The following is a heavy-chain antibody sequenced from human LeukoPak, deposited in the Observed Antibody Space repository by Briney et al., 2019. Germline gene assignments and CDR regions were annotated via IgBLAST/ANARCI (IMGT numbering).Heavy chain of an antibody. CDR2: IYYSGST. V-gene: IGHV4-31*03. CDR1: GGSISSGGYY. J-gene: IGHJ3*02. Sequence: SETLSLTCTVSGGSISSGGYYWSWIRQHPGKGLEWIGYIYYSGSTYYNPSLKSRVTISVDTSKNQFSLKLSSVTAADTAVYYCARDSTVLTAFDIWGQGTMVTVSS. CDR3: ARDSTVLTAFDI.